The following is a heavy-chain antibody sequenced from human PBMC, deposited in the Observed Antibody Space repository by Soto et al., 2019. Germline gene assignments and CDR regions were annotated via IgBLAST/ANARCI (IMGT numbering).Heavy chain of an antibody. CDR2: ISYDGSNK. D-gene: IGHD6-19*01. V-gene: IGHV3-30-3*01. CDR3: ASGGSGWSMDY. J-gene: IGHJ4*02. CDR1: GFTFSSYA. Sequence: QVQLVESGGGVVQPGRSLRLSCAASGFTFSSYAMHWVRQAPGKGLEWVAVISYDGSNKYYADSVEGRFTISRDNSTNTLYLQMNSLRAEDTAVYYCASGGSGWSMDYWGQGTLVTVSS.